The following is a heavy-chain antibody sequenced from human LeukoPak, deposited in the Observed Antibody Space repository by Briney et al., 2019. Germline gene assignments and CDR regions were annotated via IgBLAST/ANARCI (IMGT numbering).Heavy chain of an antibody. J-gene: IGHJ4*02. V-gene: IGHV1-18*01. CDR2: ISAYNGNT. CDR1: GGTFSSYA. Sequence: ASVKVSCKASGGTFSSYAISWVRQAPGQGLEWMGWISAYNGNTNYAQKLQGRVTMTTDTSTTTAYMELRSLRSDDTAVYYCARSGEVPFDYWGQGTLVTVSS. CDR3: ARSGEVPFDY. D-gene: IGHD3-16*01.